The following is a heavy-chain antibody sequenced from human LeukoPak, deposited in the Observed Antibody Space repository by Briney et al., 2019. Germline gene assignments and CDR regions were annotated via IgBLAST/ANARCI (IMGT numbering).Heavy chain of an antibody. CDR3: ARGVYYYDSSGYSNGNDY. Sequence: GGSLRLSCAASGFTFSSYWMHWVRQAPGKGLVWVSRINSDGSSTSYADSVKGRFTISRDNAKNTLYLQMNSLRAEDTAVYYCARGVYYYDSSGYSNGNDYWGQGTLVTVSS. J-gene: IGHJ4*02. CDR1: GFTFSSYW. V-gene: IGHV3-74*01. CDR2: INSDGSST. D-gene: IGHD3-22*01.